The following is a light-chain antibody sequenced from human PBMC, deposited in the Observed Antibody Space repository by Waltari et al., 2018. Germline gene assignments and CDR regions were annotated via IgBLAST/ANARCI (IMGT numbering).Light chain of an antibody. CDR2: RNN. CDR1: NIGSNN. J-gene: IGLJ1*01. Sequence: SYELTQPLSVSVALGQTARISCGGTNIGSNNVHWYQKKSGQAPVLVIYRNNNRPSGIPERFSGSNSGNTATLTISRAQAGDEADYYCQVWDSSIFYVFATGTKVTVL. V-gene: IGLV3-9*01. CDR3: QVWDSSIFYV.